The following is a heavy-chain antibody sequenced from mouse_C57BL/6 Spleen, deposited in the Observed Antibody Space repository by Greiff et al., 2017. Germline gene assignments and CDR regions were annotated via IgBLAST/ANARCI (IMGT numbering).Heavy chain of an antibody. J-gene: IGHJ3*01. CDR1: GYTFTDYY. V-gene: IGHV1-26*01. Sequence: VQLQQSGPELVKPGASVKISCKASGYTFTDYYMNWVKQSHGKSLEWIGDINPNNGGTSYNQKFKGKVTLTVDKSSSTDYMELRSRPSEDSAVYCCARWRVYDYVEGFAYWGQGTLVTVSA. D-gene: IGHD2-4*01. CDR3: ARWRVYDYVEGFAY. CDR2: INPNNGGT.